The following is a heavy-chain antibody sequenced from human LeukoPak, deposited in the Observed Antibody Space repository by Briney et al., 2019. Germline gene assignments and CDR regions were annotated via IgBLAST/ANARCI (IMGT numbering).Heavy chain of an antibody. J-gene: IGHJ3*02. V-gene: IGHV3-48*04. CDR1: GFTFSSYN. CDR3: ARERYSGNYWEAFDI. D-gene: IGHD1-26*01. CDR2: SSSSTSII. Sequence: PGGSLRLSCAASGFTFSSYNMNWVRQAPGKGLEWVSYSSSSTSIIYYADSVKGRFTIARDNAKNSLYLQMNSLRAEDTAMYYCARERYSGNYWEAFDIWGQGTMVTVSS.